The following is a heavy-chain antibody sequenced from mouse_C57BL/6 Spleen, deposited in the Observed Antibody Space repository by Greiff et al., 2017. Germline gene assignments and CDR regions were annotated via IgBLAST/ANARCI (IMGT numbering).Heavy chain of an antibody. V-gene: IGHV1-55*01. CDR3: ASYYGNYEAMDY. J-gene: IGHJ4*01. CDR1: GYTFTSYW. D-gene: IGHD2-1*01. Sequence: QVQLKQPGAELVKPGASVKMSCKASGYTFTSYWITWVKQRPGQGLEWIGDIYPGSGSTNYNEKFKSKATLTVDTSSSTAYMQLSSLTSEDSAVYYCASYYGNYEAMDYWGQGTSVTVSS. CDR2: IYPGSGST.